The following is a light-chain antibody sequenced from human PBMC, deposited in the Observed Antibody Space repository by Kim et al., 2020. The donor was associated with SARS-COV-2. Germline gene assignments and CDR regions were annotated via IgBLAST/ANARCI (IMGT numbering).Light chain of an antibody. J-gene: IGLJ1*01. CDR2: DVS. CDR3: SSYTSSSTPV. V-gene: IGLV2-14*03. CDR1: SSDVGGYNY. Sequence: QSALTQPASVSGSPGQSITISCTGTSSDVGGYNYVSWYQQHPGKAPKLMIYDVSNRPSGVSNRFSGSKSGNTASLTISGLQAEDEADYYCSSYTSSSTPVFGTETKVTVL.